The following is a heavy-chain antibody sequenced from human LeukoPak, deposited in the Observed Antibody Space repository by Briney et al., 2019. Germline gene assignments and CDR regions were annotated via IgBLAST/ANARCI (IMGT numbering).Heavy chain of an antibody. Sequence: GGSLRLSCAASGFTFSNSAMNWVRQGPGKGLEWVSSIDYDSSHIYYAASVRGRFTISRDNARNSVYLQMSSLRVEDTAVYYCARDPLRYLRVGHYDYWGQGTLVAVSS. V-gene: IGHV3-21*01. D-gene: IGHD3-9*01. CDR1: GFTFSNSA. J-gene: IGHJ4*02. CDR2: IDYDSSHI. CDR3: ARDPLRYLRVGHYDY.